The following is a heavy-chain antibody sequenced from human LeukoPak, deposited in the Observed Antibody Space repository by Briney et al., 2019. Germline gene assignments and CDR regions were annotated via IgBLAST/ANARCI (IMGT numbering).Heavy chain of an antibody. V-gene: IGHV5-51*01. D-gene: IGHD5-18*01. CDR1: GYSFTSYW. Sequence: GESLKISCRGSGYSFTSYWIGWVRPMPGKGLEWMGIIYPGDSDTRYSPSFQGQVTISADKSISTAYLQWSSLKASDTAMYYCATVDTAMVNYFDYWGQGTLVTVSS. J-gene: IGHJ4*02. CDR2: IYPGDSDT. CDR3: ATVDTAMVNYFDY.